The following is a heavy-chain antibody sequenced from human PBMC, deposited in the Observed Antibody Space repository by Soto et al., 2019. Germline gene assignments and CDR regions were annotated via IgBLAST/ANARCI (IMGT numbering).Heavy chain of an antibody. Sequence: QVQLVESGGGVVQPGRSLSLSCAASGFTFSSFAMLWVRQAPGKGLELVAVISYDGTNKYYADSVKGRFTISRDNSKNTLYLQMNSLRAEDTAVYYCARGVPVGSSSTRVANYWGQGTLVTVSS. CDR3: ARGVPVGSSSTRVANY. V-gene: IGHV3-30-3*01. J-gene: IGHJ4*02. CDR2: ISYDGTNK. CDR1: GFTFSSFA. D-gene: IGHD6-6*01.